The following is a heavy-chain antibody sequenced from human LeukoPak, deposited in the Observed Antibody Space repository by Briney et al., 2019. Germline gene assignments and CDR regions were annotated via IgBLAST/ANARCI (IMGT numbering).Heavy chain of an antibody. D-gene: IGHD3-22*01. J-gene: IGHJ4*02. V-gene: IGHV3-33*06. CDR1: GFTFSSYG. Sequence: PGGSLRLSCAASGFTFSSYGMHWVRQAPGKGLEWVAVIWYDGSNKYYADSVKGRFTISRDNSKNTLYRQMNSLRAEDTAVYYCAKDGGVVVIGDELDYWGQGTLVTVSS. CDR3: AKDGGVVVIGDELDY. CDR2: IWYDGSNK.